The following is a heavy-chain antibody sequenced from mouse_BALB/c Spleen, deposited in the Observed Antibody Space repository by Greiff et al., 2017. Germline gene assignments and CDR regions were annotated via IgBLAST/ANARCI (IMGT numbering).Heavy chain of an antibody. D-gene: IGHD2-4*01. CDR3: ARRGYDYAWFAY. CDR2: INSNGGST. V-gene: IGHV5-6-3*01. J-gene: IGHJ3*01. Sequence: EVKLMESGGGLVQPGGSLKLSCAASGFTFSSYGMSWVRQTPDKRLELVATINSNGGSTYYPDSVKGRFTISRDNAKNTLYLQMSSLKSEDTAMYYCARRGYDYAWFAYWGQGTLVTVSA. CDR1: GFTFSSYG.